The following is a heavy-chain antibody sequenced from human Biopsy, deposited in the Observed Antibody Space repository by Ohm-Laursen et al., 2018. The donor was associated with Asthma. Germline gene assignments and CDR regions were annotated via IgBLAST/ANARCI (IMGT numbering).Heavy chain of an antibody. V-gene: IGHV4-34*01. Sequence: SDTLSLTWAVYGGSFSGYYWSWIRQPPGKGLEWIGEINHSGSTNYNPSLKSRVTISVDTSKNRMFLELTSVTAADTAIYYCVRAVRNEQWLAPFDYWGQGKPVTVSS. CDR3: VRAVRNEQWLAPFDY. D-gene: IGHD6-19*01. CDR1: GGSFSGYY. CDR2: INHSGST. J-gene: IGHJ4*02.